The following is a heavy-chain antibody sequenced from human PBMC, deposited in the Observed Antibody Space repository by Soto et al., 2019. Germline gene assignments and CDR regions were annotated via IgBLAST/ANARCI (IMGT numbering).Heavy chain of an antibody. D-gene: IGHD3-10*01. CDR1: GGTFSSYA. CDR2: IIPIFGTA. CDR3: ARARDYYGSGMTPYYYYYGMDV. J-gene: IGHJ6*02. V-gene: IGHV1-69*01. Sequence: QVQLVQSGAEVKKPGSSVKVSCKASGGTFSSYAISWVRQAPGQGLEGMGGIIPIFGTATYAQKFQGRVTITADESTSTAYMELSSLRSEDTAVYYCARARDYYGSGMTPYYYYYGMDVWGQGTTVTVSS.